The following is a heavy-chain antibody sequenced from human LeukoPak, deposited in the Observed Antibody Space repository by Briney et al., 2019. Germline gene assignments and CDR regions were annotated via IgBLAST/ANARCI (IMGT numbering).Heavy chain of an antibody. CDR1: GGSISSGSYY. J-gene: IGHJ4*02. CDR2: IYTSGST. V-gene: IGHV4-61*02. Sequence: PSETLSLTCTVSGGSISSGSYYWSWIRQPAGKGLEWIGRIYTSGSTNYNPSLKSRVTISVDTSKNHFSLKLSSVTAADTAVYYCAREGLTSDYAYFDYWGQGTLVTVSS. D-gene: IGHD4-17*01. CDR3: AREGLTSDYAYFDY.